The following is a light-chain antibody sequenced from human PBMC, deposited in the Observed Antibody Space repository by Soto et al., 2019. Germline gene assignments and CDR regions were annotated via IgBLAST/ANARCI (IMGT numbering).Light chain of an antibody. J-gene: IGLJ3*02. V-gene: IGLV1-44*01. CDR3: AAWDDSLNGPV. Sequence: QSVLTQPPSASGTPGQRVTISCSGSSSNIGSNTVSWYHHLPGTAPKLLIYSNNQRPSGVPGRFSGSKSGTSASLAISGLQSDDESDYYCAAWDDSLNGPVFGGGTKVTVL. CDR2: SNN. CDR1: SSNIGSNT.